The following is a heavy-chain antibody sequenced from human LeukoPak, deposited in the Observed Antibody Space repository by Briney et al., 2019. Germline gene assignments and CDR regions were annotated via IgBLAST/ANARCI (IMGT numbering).Heavy chain of an antibody. CDR1: GFTVSSNY. CDR2: IYSGGST. CDR3: ARAGYSGYDPDYYYYMDV. V-gene: IGHV3-53*01. J-gene: IGHJ6*03. D-gene: IGHD5-12*01. Sequence: GGSLRLSCAASGFTVSSNYMSWVRQAPGKGLEWVSVIYSGGSTYYADSVKGRFTISRDNAKNSLYLQMNSLRAEDTAVYYCARAGYSGYDPDYYYYMDVWGKGTTVTISS.